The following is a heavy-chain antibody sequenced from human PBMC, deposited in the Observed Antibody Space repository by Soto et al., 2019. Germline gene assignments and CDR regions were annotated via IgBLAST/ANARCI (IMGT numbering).Heavy chain of an antibody. CDR3: ATTQKRVVPAAAYYYYGMDV. D-gene: IGHD2-2*01. CDR1: GYSFTSYW. CDR2: IDPSDSYT. Sequence: PGQSLKISCKGSGYSFTSYWISWVRQMPGKXLERMGRIDPSDSYTNYSPSFQGHVTISADKSISTAYLQWSSLKASDTAMYYCATTQKRVVPAAAYYYYGMDVWGQGTTVTVYS. J-gene: IGHJ6*02. V-gene: IGHV5-10-1*01.